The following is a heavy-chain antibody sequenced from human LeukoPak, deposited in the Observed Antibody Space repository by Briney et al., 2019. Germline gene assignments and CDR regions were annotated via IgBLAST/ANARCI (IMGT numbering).Heavy chain of an antibody. CDR3: ARVGEGELGNWFDP. V-gene: IGHV3-53*01. Sequence: GGSLRLSCAVSGFTVSGNYITWVRQAPGKGLEWVSVIYANGNTYYADSMQGRLTISRDKSKNTVFLQMNSLRAEDTAMYYCARVGEGELGNWFDPWGQGTLVTVSS. J-gene: IGHJ5*02. CDR1: GFTVSGNY. CDR2: IYANGNT. D-gene: IGHD3-10*01.